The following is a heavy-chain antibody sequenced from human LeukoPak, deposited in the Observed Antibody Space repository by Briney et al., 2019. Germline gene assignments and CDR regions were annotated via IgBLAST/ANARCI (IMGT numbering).Heavy chain of an antibody. Sequence: PGGSLRLSCAASGFSFSHYWMTWVRQAPGKGLEWVANIKQDGSEKYYVDSVEGRFTISRGNAKYSLFLHLNSLRVEDTAVYYCARVDGSSSCPDYWGQGTLVTVSS. CDR3: ARVDGSSSCPDY. V-gene: IGHV3-7*01. J-gene: IGHJ4*02. CDR2: IKQDGSEK. D-gene: IGHD6-13*01. CDR1: GFSFSHYW.